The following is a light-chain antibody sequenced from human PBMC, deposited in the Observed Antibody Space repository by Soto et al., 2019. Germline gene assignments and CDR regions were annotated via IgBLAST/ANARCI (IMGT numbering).Light chain of an antibody. Sequence: EIVLTQSPGTLSLFPGDGATLSCRASQRLFNNYLAWYQQKPGQAPRLLIYDASSRAAGVPDRVTGGGSGTDFTLTISGLEPEDFALYFCQQYERPPFAFGQGTKLEIK. CDR2: DAS. CDR1: QRLFNNY. CDR3: QQYERPPFA. J-gene: IGKJ2*01. V-gene: IGKV3-20*01.